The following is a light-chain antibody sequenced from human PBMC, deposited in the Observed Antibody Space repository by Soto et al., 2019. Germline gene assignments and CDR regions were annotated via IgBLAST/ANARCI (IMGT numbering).Light chain of an antibody. CDR3: QQYNSGGT. Sequence: IMMTQSPATLSVSPGERVALSCRASQCVRSNLAWYQQKPGQAPRLLIYEASARATSVPARFSGSGPGTEFTLTISSLQSEDFAVYYCQQYNSGGTFGQGTKVKIK. V-gene: IGKV3-15*01. CDR2: EAS. J-gene: IGKJ1*01. CDR1: QCVRSN.